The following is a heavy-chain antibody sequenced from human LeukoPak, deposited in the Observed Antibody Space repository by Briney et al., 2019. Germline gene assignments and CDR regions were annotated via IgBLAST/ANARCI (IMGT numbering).Heavy chain of an antibody. Sequence: SVKVSCKASGGTFSSYAISWVRQAPGQGLEWMGRIIPILGIANYAQKFQGRVTITADKSTSTAYMELSSLRSEDTAVYYCARGGSGGIAAAVVYWGQGTLVTVSS. J-gene: IGHJ4*02. V-gene: IGHV1-69*04. CDR2: IIPILGIA. CDR1: GGTFSSYA. CDR3: ARGGSGGIAAAVVY. D-gene: IGHD6-13*01.